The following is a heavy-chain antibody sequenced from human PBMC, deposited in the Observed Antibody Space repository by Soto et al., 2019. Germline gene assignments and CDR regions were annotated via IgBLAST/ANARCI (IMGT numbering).Heavy chain of an antibody. CDR1: GYTFTGYY. CDR2: INPNSGGT. D-gene: IGHD6-13*01. CDR3: ARGGIIAARDYYYGMDV. V-gene: IGHV1-2*04. Sequence: ASVKVSCKASGYTFTGYYMHWVRQAPGQGLEWMGWINPNSGGTNYAQKFQGWVTMTRDTSISTAYMELSRLRSDDTAVYYCARGGIIAARDYYYGMDVWGQGTTVTVSS. J-gene: IGHJ6*02.